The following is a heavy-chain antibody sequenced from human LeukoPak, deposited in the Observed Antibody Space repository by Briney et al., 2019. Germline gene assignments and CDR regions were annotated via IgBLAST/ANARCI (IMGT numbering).Heavy chain of an antibody. J-gene: IGHJ5*02. D-gene: IGHD2-15*01. V-gene: IGHV3-21*01. CDR1: GFTFSSYS. CDR2: ISSSSSYI. CDR3: ARDETGYCSGGSCHA. Sequence: GGSLRLSCAASGFTFSSYSMNWVRQAPGKGLEWVSSISSSSSYIYYADSVKGRFTISRDNAKNSLYLQMNSLRAEDTAVYYCARDETGYCSGGSCHAWGQGTLVTVSS.